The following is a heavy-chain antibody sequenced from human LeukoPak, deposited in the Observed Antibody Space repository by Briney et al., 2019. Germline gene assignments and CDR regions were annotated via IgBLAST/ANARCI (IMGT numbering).Heavy chain of an antibody. Sequence: GESLKISCKGSGYSFTTYWIGWVRQMPGKGLEWMGIVNPADSETRYSPSFQGQVTFSADKSISPAYLQWSSLKASDTAMYYCARQETSASDAFDLWGQGTMVTVSS. CDR1: GYSFTTYW. D-gene: IGHD2-15*01. J-gene: IGHJ3*01. CDR2: VNPADSET. CDR3: ARQETSASDAFDL. V-gene: IGHV5-51*01.